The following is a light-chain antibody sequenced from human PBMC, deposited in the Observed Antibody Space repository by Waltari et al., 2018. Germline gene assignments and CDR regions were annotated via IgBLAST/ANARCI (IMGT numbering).Light chain of an antibody. CDR2: NNN. J-gene: IGLJ3*02. V-gene: IGLV1-51*01. CDR3: GTWDSSLSVGV. CDR1: SFNIGHHY. Sequence: QSVLTQPPSVSAAPGQKVPISCSGISFNIGHHYVSWYHQLPGTAPKLLIYNNNERPSGIPDRFSGSKSGTSATLGITGLQTGDEAGYYCGTWDSSLSVGVFGGGTKLTVL.